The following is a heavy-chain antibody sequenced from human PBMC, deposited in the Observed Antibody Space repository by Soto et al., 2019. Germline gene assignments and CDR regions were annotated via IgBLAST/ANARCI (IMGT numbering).Heavy chain of an antibody. CDR1: GFTFSSNW. J-gene: IGHJ4*02. CDR3: AGGSGWLITD. V-gene: IGHV3-7*04. Sequence: EVQLVESGGGLVQPGGSLRLSCAASGFTFSSNWMNWVRQAPGKGLEWVANIKQDGSEQYYVDSVKGRFTISTDNAKNSQYLQMTSLRVEDTAVYYCAGGSGWLITDWGQGTLVTVSS. D-gene: IGHD6-19*01. CDR2: IKQDGSEQ.